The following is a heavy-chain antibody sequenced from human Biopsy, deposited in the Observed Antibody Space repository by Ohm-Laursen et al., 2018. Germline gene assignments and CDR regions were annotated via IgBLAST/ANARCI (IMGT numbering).Heavy chain of an antibody. V-gene: IGHV3-23*01. CDR2: ITSSGGST. CDR1: GFTFSNYA. D-gene: IGHD1-26*01. CDR3: ARDPIVGSKADGMDV. J-gene: IGHJ6*02. Sequence: SLRLSCTASGFTFSNYAMSWVRQAPGKGLEWVSTITSSGGSTYFADSVKGRFTISRDNSKNTVYLQMNSLRVEDTAVYYCARDPIVGSKADGMDVWGQGTTVTVSS.